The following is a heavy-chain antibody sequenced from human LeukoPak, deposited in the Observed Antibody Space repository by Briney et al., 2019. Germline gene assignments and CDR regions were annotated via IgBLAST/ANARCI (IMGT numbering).Heavy chain of an antibody. D-gene: IGHD3-9*01. CDR2: ISAYNGNT. V-gene: IGHV1-18*01. Sequence: ASVKVSCKASGYTFTSYGISWVRQAPGQGLEWMGWISAYNGNTNYAQKLQGRVTMTTDTSTSTAYMELRSLRSDDTAVYYCARDEKELQYFDPTRYWGQGTLVTVSS. J-gene: IGHJ4*02. CDR3: ARDEKELQYFDPTRY. CDR1: GYTFTSYG.